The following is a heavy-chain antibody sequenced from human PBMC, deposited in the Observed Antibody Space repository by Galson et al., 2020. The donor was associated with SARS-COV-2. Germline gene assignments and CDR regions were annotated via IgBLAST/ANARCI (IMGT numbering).Heavy chain of an antibody. CDR3: ARASYYYDSSDYHAAEDYCFDY. D-gene: IGHD3-22*01. CDR1: GGSISTNRVY. CDR2: FSTRGTT. V-gene: IGHV4-39*07. Sequence: SETLSLTCSVSGGSISTNRVYWGWIRQPPGKGLEWLGHFSTRGTTYNPSLKSRVTVSVDTSKNQFSLNLSSVTAADTAVYYCARASYYYDSSDYHAAEDYCFDYWGQGTLVTVSS. J-gene: IGHJ4*02.